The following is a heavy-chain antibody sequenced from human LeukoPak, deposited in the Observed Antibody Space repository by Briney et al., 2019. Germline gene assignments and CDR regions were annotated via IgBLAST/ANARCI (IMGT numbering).Heavy chain of an antibody. CDR3: AKDRPSGSYSS. D-gene: IGHD1-26*01. V-gene: IGHV3-23*01. CDR1: RFTFSHYA. CDR2: ISGSGGST. J-gene: IGHJ5*02. Sequence: PGWSLRLSRADSRFTFSHYAMSWVRQAPGKGREWVSAISGSGGSTYYADSVKGRFTISRDNSKNTLYLQMNSLRAEDTAVYYCAKDRPSGSYSSWGQGTLVTVSS.